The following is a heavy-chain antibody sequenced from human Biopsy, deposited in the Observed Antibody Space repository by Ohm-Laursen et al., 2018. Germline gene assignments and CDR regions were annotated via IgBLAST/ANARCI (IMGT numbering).Heavy chain of an antibody. CDR2: IYYSGST. Sequence: GTLSLTWTVSGGSISSDYWSWIRQTPGKGLEWIGYIYYSGSTNYNPSLKSRVTISVDTSKNQFSLRLNPVTAADTAVYYCARATNSTGWPYYYFYGMDVWGQGTTVIVSS. CDR3: ARATNSTGWPYYYFYGMDV. J-gene: IGHJ6*02. CDR1: GGSISSDY. D-gene: IGHD2/OR15-2a*01. V-gene: IGHV4-59*01.